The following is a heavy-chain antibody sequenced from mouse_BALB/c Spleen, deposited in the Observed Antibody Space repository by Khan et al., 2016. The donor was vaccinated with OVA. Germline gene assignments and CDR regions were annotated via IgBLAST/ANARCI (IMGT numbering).Heavy chain of an antibody. J-gene: IGHJ1*01. D-gene: IGHD1-3*01. CDR1: GYTFTNYG. CDR3: ARSSSYWYSDV. CDR2: INTYTGEP. V-gene: IGHV9-1*02. Sequence: QLVQSGPELKKPGETVKISCKASGYTFTNYGMNWVKQAPGKGLKWMGWINTYTGEPTYADDFKGRFVFSLETSASTAYLQISNLKNEDMTTYFCARSSSYWYSDVWGAGTTVTVSS.